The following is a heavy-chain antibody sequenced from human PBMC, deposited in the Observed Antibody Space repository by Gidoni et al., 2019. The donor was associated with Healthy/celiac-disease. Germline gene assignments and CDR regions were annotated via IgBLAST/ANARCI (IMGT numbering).Heavy chain of an antibody. CDR2: ISGSGGST. Sequence: EVQLLESGGGLVQPGGSLRLSCAASGFTFSSYAMSWVRPAPGKGLEWVSAISGSGGSTYYADSVKGRFTISRDNSKNTLYLQMNSLRAEDTAVYYCAKDLLPTEYYDILTGYRGPSFDYWGQGTLVTVSS. CDR3: AKDLLPTEYYDILTGYRGPSFDY. J-gene: IGHJ4*02. D-gene: IGHD3-9*01. V-gene: IGHV3-23*01. CDR1: GFTFSSYA.